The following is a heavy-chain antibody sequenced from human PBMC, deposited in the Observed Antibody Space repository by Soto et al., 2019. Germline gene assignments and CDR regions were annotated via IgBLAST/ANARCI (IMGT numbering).Heavy chain of an antibody. J-gene: IGHJ4*02. Sequence: VKVSCKASGGTFSSYAISWVRQAPGQGLEWMGGIIPIFGTANYAQKFQGRVTITADESTSTAYMELSSLRSEDTAVYYCARRGFIAVAGLYYFDYWGQGTLVTVSS. CDR3: ARRGFIAVAGLYYFDY. D-gene: IGHD6-19*01. CDR1: GGTFSSYA. V-gene: IGHV1-69*01. CDR2: IIPIFGTA.